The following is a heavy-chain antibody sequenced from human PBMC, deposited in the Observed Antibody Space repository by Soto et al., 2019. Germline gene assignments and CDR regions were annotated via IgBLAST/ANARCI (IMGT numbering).Heavy chain of an antibody. CDR1: GGSISSGENF. J-gene: IGHJ4*02. D-gene: IGHD1-26*01. CDR2: IHHSGST. CDR3: ARDTGTYPSYSDY. V-gene: IGHV4-30-4*01. Sequence: PSETLSLTCTVSGGSISSGENFWNWIRQSPGKGLEWIGYIHHSGSTYYNPSLKSRLTISVDTSKNQISLKLNSVTAADTAVYYCARDTGTYPSYSDYCGQGILGTVSS.